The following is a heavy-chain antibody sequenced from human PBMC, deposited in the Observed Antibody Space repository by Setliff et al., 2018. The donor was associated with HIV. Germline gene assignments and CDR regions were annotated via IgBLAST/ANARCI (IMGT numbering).Heavy chain of an antibody. CDR3: ARGSVESYYYYYMDV. D-gene: IGHD2-15*01. CDR1: GYTFTSYG. V-gene: IGHV1-18*01. Sequence: ASVKVSCKASGYTFTSYGISWVRQAPGQGLEWMGWISAYNGNTNYAQKLQGRVTITADESTSTAYMELSSLRSEDTAVYYCARGSVESYYYYYMDVWGKGTTVTVSS. J-gene: IGHJ6*03. CDR2: ISAYNGNT.